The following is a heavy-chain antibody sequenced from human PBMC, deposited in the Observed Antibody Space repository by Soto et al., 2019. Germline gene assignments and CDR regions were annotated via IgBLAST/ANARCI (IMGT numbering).Heavy chain of an antibody. CDR3: GKVLVGATGHTDSDS. CDR1: GGSIYRGGYY. J-gene: IGHJ4*02. V-gene: IGHV4-39*01. CDR2: IDYNGVT. Sequence: SETLSLTCTVSGGSIYRGGYYWGWIRQPPGRGLEWIGNIDYNGVTYSNPSLKSRVTISRDTSKNQFSLKLTSVTAADTALYYCGKVLVGATGHTDSDSWGPGTLVTVSS. D-gene: IGHD2-15*01.